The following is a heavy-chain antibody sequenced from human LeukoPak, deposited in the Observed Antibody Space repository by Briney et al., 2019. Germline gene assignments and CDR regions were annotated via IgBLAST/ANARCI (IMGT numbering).Heavy chain of an antibody. CDR2: ISYDGSNK. CDR1: GFTFSSYA. D-gene: IGHD1-14*01. J-gene: IGHJ4*02. CDR3: ATTSPEGGAFDY. V-gene: IGHV3-30-3*01. Sequence: PGGSLRLSCVASGFTFSSYAMHWVRQAPGKGLEWVAVISYDGSNKYYADSVKGRFTISRDNSKNTLYLQMNSLRAEDTAVYYCATTSPEGGAFDYWGQGTLVTVSS.